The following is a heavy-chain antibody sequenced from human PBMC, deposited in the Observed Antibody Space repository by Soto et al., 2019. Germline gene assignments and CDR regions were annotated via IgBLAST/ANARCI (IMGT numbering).Heavy chain of an antibody. CDR1: GYSFTSYW. Sequence: LGESLKISCKGSGYSFTSYWIGGVRQMPGKGLEWMGIIYPGDSDTRYSPSFQGQVTISADKSISTAYLQWSSLKASDTAMYYCARVGGYCSSTSCPYYYYGMDVWGQGTTVTVSS. V-gene: IGHV5-51*01. CDR3: ARVGGYCSSTSCPYYYYGMDV. D-gene: IGHD2-2*01. J-gene: IGHJ6*02. CDR2: IYPGDSDT.